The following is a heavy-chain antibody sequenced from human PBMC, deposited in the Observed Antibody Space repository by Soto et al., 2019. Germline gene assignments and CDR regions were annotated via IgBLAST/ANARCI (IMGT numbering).Heavy chain of an antibody. CDR2: ISSSGSTI. V-gene: IGHV3-11*01. CDR1: GFTFSDYY. D-gene: IGHD2-2*01. J-gene: IGHJ3*02. CDR3: ARDVTSLPWADFHDAFDI. Sequence: GGSLRLSCAASGFTFSDYYMSWIRQAPGKGLEWVSYISSSGSTIYYADSVKGRFTISRDNAKNSLYLQMNSLRAEDTAVYYCARDVTSLPWADFHDAFDIWGQGTMVTVSS.